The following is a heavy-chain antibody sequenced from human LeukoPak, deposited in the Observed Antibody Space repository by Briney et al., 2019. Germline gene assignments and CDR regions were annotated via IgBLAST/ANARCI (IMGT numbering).Heavy chain of an antibody. D-gene: IGHD4-11*01. CDR1: GFTFTNYW. CDR3: ARALTITTNFDC. Sequence: SLRLSCTSSGFTFTNYWMSWVRQAPGKGLEWVSIIYSDGTTHYADSVRGRFDISRDTFRNTVFLQMNSLRVEDTAVYYCARALTITTNFDCWGQGTLVTVSS. CDR2: IYSDGTT. J-gene: IGHJ4*02. V-gene: IGHV3-53*01.